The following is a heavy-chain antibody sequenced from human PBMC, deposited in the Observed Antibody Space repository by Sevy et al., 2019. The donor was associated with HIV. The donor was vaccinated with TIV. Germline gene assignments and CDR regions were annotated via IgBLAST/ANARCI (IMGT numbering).Heavy chain of an antibody. CDR1: RFTFTRHW. CDR3: ARDTGGIGMDV. Sequence: GGSLRLSCAASRFTFTRHWMSWVRQAPGKGLEWVANIKPDGGEKYYVESVKGRFTISRDNAKNSLSLQVNSLRAEDTAVYYCARDTGGIGMDVWGQGTTVTVSS. J-gene: IGHJ6*02. CDR2: IKPDGGEK. V-gene: IGHV3-7*01. D-gene: IGHD6-13*01.